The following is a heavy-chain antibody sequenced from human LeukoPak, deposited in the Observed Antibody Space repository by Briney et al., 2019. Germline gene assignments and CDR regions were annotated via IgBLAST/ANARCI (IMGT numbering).Heavy chain of an antibody. J-gene: IGHJ5*02. CDR1: GGSTSSRGYY. Sequence: SETLSLTCTVSGGSTSSRGYYWSWIRQHPGKGLEWIGSIYYSGTTYYNPSLKSRATISVDTSKNHFSLKLISVTDADTAMYYCARGTGGAAAADFDPWGQGTLVTVSS. D-gene: IGHD6-13*01. V-gene: IGHV4-31*03. CDR2: IYYSGTT. CDR3: ARGTGGAAAADFDP.